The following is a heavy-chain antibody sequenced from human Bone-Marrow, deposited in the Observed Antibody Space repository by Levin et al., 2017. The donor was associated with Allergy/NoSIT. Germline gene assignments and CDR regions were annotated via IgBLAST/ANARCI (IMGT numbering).Heavy chain of an antibody. V-gene: IGHV3-30*03. D-gene: IGHD3-10*01. CDR1: GFTFSSYG. J-gene: IGHJ4*02. CDR2: ISYDGSNK. CDR3: VGTMVQGEDGYFDY. Sequence: GESLKISCAASGFTFSSYGMHWVRQAPGKGLEWVAVISYDGSNKYYADSVKGRFTISRDNSKNTLYLQMNSLRAEDTAVYYCVGTMVQGEDGYFDYWGQGTLVTVSS.